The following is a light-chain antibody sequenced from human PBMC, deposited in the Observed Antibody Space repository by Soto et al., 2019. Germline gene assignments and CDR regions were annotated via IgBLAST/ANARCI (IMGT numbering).Light chain of an antibody. CDR1: SGSIASNY. Sequence: NFLLTHPHSVSESPGKTVTISCTGSSGSIASNYVQWYQQRPGSAPTTVIYEDNERPSGVPDRFSGSIDSSSNSASLTISGLKTEDEAHYYCQSYDSSDHVVFGGGTKLTVL. CDR3: QSYDSSDHVV. CDR2: EDN. J-gene: IGLJ2*01. V-gene: IGLV6-57*02.